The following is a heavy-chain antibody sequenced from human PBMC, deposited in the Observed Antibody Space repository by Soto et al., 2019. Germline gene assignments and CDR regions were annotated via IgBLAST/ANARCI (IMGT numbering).Heavy chain of an antibody. J-gene: IGHJ4*02. CDR2: ITGSAGST. CDR3: AKDRNRWLRFDLGY. Sequence: EVQLLESGGGLVQPGGSLRLSCAASGFTFSSYGMSWVRQAPGKGLEWVSSITGSAGSTYYADSVKGRFTISRHNSKNTLYLQMNSLRAEDTAVYYCAKDRNRWLRFDLGYWGQGTLVTVSS. V-gene: IGHV3-23*01. CDR1: GFTFSSYG. D-gene: IGHD5-12*01.